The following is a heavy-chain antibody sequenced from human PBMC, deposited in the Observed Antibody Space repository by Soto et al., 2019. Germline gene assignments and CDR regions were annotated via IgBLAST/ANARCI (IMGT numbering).Heavy chain of an antibody. Sequence: EVQLAESGGNMVQPGGSLRLSCVASGFPFNNYDMHWVRQAPGKGLEYVSSISSNGGTTYYGNSVKGRFTISRDNSKNTLYRQMGRLRPDDMAVYYCVRRVWANYEYWGQGTLVTLSS. J-gene: IGHJ4*02. CDR2: ISSNGGTT. CDR1: GFPFNNYD. V-gene: IGHV3-64*01. D-gene: IGHD1-7*01. CDR3: VRRVWANYEY.